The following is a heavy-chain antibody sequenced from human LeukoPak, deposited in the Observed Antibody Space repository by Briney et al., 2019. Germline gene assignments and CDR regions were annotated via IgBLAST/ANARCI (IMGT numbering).Heavy chain of an antibody. CDR1: GFGFSDSY. D-gene: IGHD2-8*01. V-gene: IGHV3-11*01. CDR2: ISGSGSDI. J-gene: IGHJ4*01. CDR3: STDPRLLMY. Sequence: GGSLRLSCVISGFGFSDSYMTWIRQTPGKGLEWLAYISGSGSDIYYADSVKGRFTISRDNAKNSLYLQMNSLRPDDTALYYCSTDPRLLMYWGHGTLVTVSS.